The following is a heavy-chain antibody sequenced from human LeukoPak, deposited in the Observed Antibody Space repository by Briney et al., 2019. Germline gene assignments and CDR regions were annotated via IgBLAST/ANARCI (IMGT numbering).Heavy chain of an antibody. CDR1: GGSISSSSYY. CDR2: IYCSRST. J-gene: IGHJ6*03. D-gene: IGHD2-15*01. CDR3: ARTASMVAPRTTSLQDYYYMDV. Sequence: PSETLSLTCTVSGGSISSSSYYWGWIRQPPGKGLEWIGSIYCSRSTYYNPSLKSRVTISVDTSKNQFSLKLSSVTAADTAVYYCARTASMVAPRTTSLQDYYYMDVWGKGTTVTVSS. V-gene: IGHV4-39*01.